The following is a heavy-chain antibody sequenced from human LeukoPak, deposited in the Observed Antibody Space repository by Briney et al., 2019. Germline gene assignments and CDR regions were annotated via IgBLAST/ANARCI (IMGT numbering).Heavy chain of an antibody. J-gene: IGHJ6*02. CDR2: IWYDGSNK. Sequence: GRSLRLSCAASGFTFSSYGMHWVRQAPGKGLEWVAVIWYDGSNKYYADSAKGRFAISRDNSKNTLYLQMNSLRAEDTAVYYCARVLGYCSSTSCYLSDGMDVWGQGTTVTVSS. CDR3: ARVLGYCSSTSCYLSDGMDV. V-gene: IGHV3-33*01. CDR1: GFTFSSYG. D-gene: IGHD2-2*01.